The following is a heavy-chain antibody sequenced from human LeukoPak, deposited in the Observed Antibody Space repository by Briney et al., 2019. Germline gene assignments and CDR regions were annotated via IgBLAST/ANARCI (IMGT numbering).Heavy chain of an antibody. CDR3: AKVAVEYYYGSGSFDY. CDR2: IKQDGSEK. J-gene: IGHJ4*02. CDR1: GFTFSSYA. D-gene: IGHD3-10*01. Sequence: PGGSLRLSCAASGFTFSSYAMSWVRQAPGKGLEWVANIKQDGSEKYYVDSVKGRFTISRDNAKNTLYLQMNSLRAEDTAVYYCAKVAVEYYYGSGSFDYWGQGTLVTVSS. V-gene: IGHV3-7*01.